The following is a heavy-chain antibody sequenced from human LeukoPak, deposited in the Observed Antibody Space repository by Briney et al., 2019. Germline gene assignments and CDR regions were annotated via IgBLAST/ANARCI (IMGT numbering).Heavy chain of an antibody. D-gene: IGHD3-22*01. Sequence: SETLSLTCTVSGGSVSSYYWSWIRQPPEKGLEWIGYIYYSGSTSYNPSLKSRVSISVDTSNNQFSLKLTSVTAADTAVYYCARVRRSGSYPSYFDYWGQRTMVTVSS. CDR3: ARVRRSGSYPSYFDY. J-gene: IGHJ4*02. CDR2: IYYSGST. CDR1: GGSVSSYY. V-gene: IGHV4-59*02.